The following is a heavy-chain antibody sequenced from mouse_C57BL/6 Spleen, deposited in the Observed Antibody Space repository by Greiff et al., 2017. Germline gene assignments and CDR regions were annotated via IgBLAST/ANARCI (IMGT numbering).Heavy chain of an antibody. CDR2: VDPSVSYT. J-gene: IGHJ3*01. Sequence: QVQLQQPGAELVMPGAPVKLSCKASGYTFTSSWMPWVKQRPGQGLEWIGEVDPSVSYTNYNQKFKGKSTLTVAKSSSTATVQLSSLTAEDSAVYYCAGAGDDGVGAFAYWGKGALVTVAA. CDR3: AGAGDDGVGAFAY. D-gene: IGHD1-2*01. CDR1: GYTFTSSW. V-gene: IGHV1-69*01.